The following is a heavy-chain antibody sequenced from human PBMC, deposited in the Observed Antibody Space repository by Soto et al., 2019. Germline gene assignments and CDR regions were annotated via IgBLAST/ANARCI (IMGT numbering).Heavy chain of an antibody. CDR3: ARYPRNWNYGEGTYYYYYYMDV. J-gene: IGHJ6*03. D-gene: IGHD1-7*01. V-gene: IGHV3-53*04. CDR2: IYSGGST. CDR1: GFTVSSNY. Sequence: GGSLRLSCAASGFTVSSNYMSWVRQAPGKGLEWVSVIYSGGSTYYADSVKGRFTISRHNSKNTLYLQMNSLRAEDTAVYYCARYPRNWNYGEGTYYYYYYMDVWGKGTTVTVSS.